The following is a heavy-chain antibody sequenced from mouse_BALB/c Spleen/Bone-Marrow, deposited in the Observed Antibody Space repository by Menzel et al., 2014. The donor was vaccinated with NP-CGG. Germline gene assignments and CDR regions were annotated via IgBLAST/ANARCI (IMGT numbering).Heavy chain of an antibody. CDR3: ARNYVGVGAMDY. D-gene: IGHD1-1*01. J-gene: IGHJ4*01. CDR1: GFSLTNYG. Sequence: QVQLKQSGPGLVQPSQSLSITCTVSGFSLTNYGVHWVRLSPGKGLEWLGVIWNSGNTNYNAAFISRLSINMDNSKSQFFFKRNSLQANDAAVYYCARNYVGVGAMDYWGQGTSVTVSS. V-gene: IGHV2-2*02. CDR2: IWNSGNT.